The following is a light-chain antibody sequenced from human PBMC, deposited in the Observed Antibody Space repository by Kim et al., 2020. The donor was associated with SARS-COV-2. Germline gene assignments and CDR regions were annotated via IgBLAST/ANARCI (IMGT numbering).Light chain of an antibody. CDR1: QGVSSY. CDR3: QQYYSYPFT. V-gene: IGKV1-8*01. Sequence: AIRMTQSPSSFSASTGDRVTITCRASQGVSSYLAWYQLKPGKAPKLLIYAASTLQSGVPSRFSGSGSGTDFTLTISCLQSEDFATYYCQQYYSYPFTFGPGTKVDIK. J-gene: IGKJ3*01. CDR2: AAS.